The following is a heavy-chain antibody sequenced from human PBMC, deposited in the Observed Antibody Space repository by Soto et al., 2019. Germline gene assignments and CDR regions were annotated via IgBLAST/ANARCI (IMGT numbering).Heavy chain of an antibody. V-gene: IGHV6-1*01. D-gene: IGHD1-26*01. CDR3: ARERWEVGPSLRSTFGMDG. CDR2: TYYRSKWYN. CDR1: GDRVSSNSAA. Sequence: SDALSLTCASSGDRVSSNSAAWNWIRQSPSRGLEWLGRTYYRSKWYNDYAVSVKSRITINPDTSKNQFSLQLNSVTPEDTAVYYGARERWEVGPSLRSTFGMDGWGQGAMVTV. J-gene: IGHJ6*02.